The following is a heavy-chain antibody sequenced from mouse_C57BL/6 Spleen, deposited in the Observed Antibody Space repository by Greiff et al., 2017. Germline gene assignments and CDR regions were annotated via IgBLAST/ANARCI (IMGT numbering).Heavy chain of an antibody. CDR1: GYTFTSYW. J-gene: IGHJ4*01. V-gene: IGHV1-72*01. CDR3: ARSGYGSRALYYYAMDY. Sequence: QVQLQQPGAELVKPGASVKLSCKASGYTFTSYWMHWVKQRPGRGLEWIGRIDPNSGGTKYNEKFKSKATLTVDTSSSPAYMQLSSLTSEDTAVYYCARSGYGSRALYYYAMDYWGQGTSVTVSS. CDR2: IDPNSGGT. D-gene: IGHD1-1*01.